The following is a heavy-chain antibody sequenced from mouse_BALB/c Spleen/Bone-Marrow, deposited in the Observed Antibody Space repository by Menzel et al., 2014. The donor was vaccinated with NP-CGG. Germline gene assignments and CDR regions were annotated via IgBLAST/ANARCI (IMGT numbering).Heavy chain of an antibody. CDR3: ATYDGYYFDY. CDR1: GDSIXSGY. J-gene: IGHJ2*01. Sequence: EVNLVESGPSLVKPSQPLSLTCSVTGDSIXSGYWNWIRKFPGNKLEYMGYVSYSGSTYYNPSLKSRISITRDTSKNQYYLQLNSVTTEDTATYYCATYDGYYFDYWGQGTTLTVSS. D-gene: IGHD1-2*01. V-gene: IGHV3-8*02. CDR2: VSYSGST.